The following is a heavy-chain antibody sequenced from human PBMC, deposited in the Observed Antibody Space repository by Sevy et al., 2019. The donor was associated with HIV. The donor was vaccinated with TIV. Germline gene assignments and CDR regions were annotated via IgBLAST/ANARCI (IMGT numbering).Heavy chain of an antibody. J-gene: IGHJ4*02. CDR3: ARSPYSSGWGAFDY. V-gene: IGHV1-2*02. CDR1: GYTFTGYY. Sequence: ASVKVSCKASGYTFTGYYMHWVRQAPGQGLEWMGWINPNSGGTNYAQKFQGRVTMTRDTSISTAYMELRRLRSDDTAVYYCARSPYSSGWGAFDYWGQGTLVTVSS. CDR2: INPNSGGT. D-gene: IGHD6-19*01.